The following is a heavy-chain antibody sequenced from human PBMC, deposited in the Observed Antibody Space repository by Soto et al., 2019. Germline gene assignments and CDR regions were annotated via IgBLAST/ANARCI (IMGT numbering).Heavy chain of an antibody. Sequence: GASVEVSCKASGGTFSSYAISWVRQAPGQGLEWMGGIIPIFGTANYAQKCQGRVTITADKSTSTAYMELSSLRSEDTAVYYCAKRSSWGPPDYWGQGTLVTVS. CDR3: AKRSSWGPPDY. J-gene: IGHJ4*02. CDR2: IIPIFGTA. D-gene: IGHD7-27*01. CDR1: GGTFSSYA. V-gene: IGHV1-69*06.